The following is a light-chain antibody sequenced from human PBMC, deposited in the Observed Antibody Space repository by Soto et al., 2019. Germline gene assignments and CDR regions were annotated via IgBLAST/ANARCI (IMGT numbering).Light chain of an antibody. CDR1: QSVSSNY. J-gene: IGKJ2*01. CDR2: GAS. V-gene: IGKV3-20*01. Sequence: EIVLTQSPGPLSLSPGERATLSCRASQSVSSNYLAWYQQKPGQAPRLLIYGASSRATGIPDRFSGSGSGTDFTLTISRLEPEDFAVYYCQHYGRSAYTFGQGTTLEIK. CDR3: QHYGRSAYT.